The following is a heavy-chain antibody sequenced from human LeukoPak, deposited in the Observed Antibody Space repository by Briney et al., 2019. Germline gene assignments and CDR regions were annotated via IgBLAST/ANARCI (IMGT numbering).Heavy chain of an antibody. CDR1: GGSFSGYY. J-gene: IGHJ4*02. CDR2: IIHSGST. D-gene: IGHD2-2*01. V-gene: IGHV4-34*12. Sequence: SETLSLTCAVYGGSFSGYYWSWIRQPPGKGLEWIGEIIHSGSTNYNPSLKSQATISVDTSKNQFSLKLSSVTAADTAVYYCARVRSIVVVPANTRFDYWGQGTLVTVSS. CDR3: ARVRSIVVVPANTRFDY.